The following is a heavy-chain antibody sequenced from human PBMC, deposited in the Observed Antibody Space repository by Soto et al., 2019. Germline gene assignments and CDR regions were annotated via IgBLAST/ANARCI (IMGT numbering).Heavy chain of an antibody. CDR2: IIPISGTA. V-gene: IGHV1-69*06. CDR1: GGTFSSYA. D-gene: IGHD2-2*02. Sequence: QVQLVQSGAEVKKPGSSVKVSCKASGGTFSSYAISWVRQAPGQGLEWMGGIIPISGTANYAQKFQGRVTITADKSTSTAYMELSSLRSEDTAVYYCARGPDIVVVPAAIKGVPSWFDPWGQGTLVTVSS. CDR3: ARGPDIVVVPAAIKGVPSWFDP. J-gene: IGHJ5*02.